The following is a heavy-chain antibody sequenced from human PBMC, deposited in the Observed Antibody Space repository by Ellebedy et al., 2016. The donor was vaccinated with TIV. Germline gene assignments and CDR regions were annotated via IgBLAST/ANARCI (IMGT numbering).Heavy chain of an antibody. D-gene: IGHD4-23*01. CDR2: ISHDGSKT. Sequence: PRGSLRLSCTASAFTFSAYGMHWVRQAPGKGLEWVAVISHDGSKTYYADSVQGRFTISRDNSNNTLYLQMTSLRTEDTAVYYCAKERHPRHPRWMGPTYFDYWGQGTLVSVSS. CDR1: AFTFSAYG. J-gene: IGHJ4*02. CDR3: AKERHPRHPRWMGPTYFDY. V-gene: IGHV3-30*18.